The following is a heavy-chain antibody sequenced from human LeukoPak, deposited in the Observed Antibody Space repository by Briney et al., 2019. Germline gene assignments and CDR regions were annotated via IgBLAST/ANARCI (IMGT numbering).Heavy chain of an antibody. CDR3: ATDLGLTMIQGVLVS. Sequence: PGGSLRLSCAASGFTFTNAWMSWVRQAPGKGLEWVGRIKSKGDGETTDYTAPVKGRFTMSRDDSKATLYLQMNYVIVEDTAVYFCATDLGLTMIQGVLVSWGQGALVSVSP. CDR1: GFTFTNAW. CDR2: IKSKGDGETT. D-gene: IGHD3-10*01. J-gene: IGHJ4*02. V-gene: IGHV3-15*01.